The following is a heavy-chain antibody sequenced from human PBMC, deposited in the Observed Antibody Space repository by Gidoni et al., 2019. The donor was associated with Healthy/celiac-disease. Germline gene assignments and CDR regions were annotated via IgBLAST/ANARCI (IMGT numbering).Heavy chain of an antibody. CDR3: ARDSTEYSSSPYYYYYMDV. CDR2: ISSSSSYI. D-gene: IGHD6-6*01. V-gene: IGHV3-21*01. Sequence: EVQLVASGGGLVKPGGSLRLSCAASGFTFSRYSMNWVRQAPGKGLEWVSSISSSSSYIYYADSVKGRFTISRDNAKNSLYLQMNSLRAEDTAVYYCARDSTEYSSSPYYYYYMDVWGKGTTVTVSS. J-gene: IGHJ6*03. CDR1: GFTFSRYS.